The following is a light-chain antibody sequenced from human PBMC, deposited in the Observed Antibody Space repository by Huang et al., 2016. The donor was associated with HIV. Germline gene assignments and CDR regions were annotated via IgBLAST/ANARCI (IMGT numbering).Light chain of an antibody. J-gene: IGKJ4*01. Sequence: DIQMTQSPSSVSASVGDRVTITCRASQGISNWLAWYQQKPGKAPTLLIYAASDLQSGAPSRFSGGGSGTFFTLTISSLQPEDSAIYYCQQANSFPELSFGGGTRVEI. V-gene: IGKV1-12*01. CDR1: QGISNW. CDR3: QQANSFPELS. CDR2: AAS.